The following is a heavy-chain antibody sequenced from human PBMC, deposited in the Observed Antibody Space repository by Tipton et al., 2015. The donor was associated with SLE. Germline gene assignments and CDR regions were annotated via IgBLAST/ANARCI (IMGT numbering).Heavy chain of an antibody. V-gene: IGHV4-34*01. CDR3: ARLYNYFDP. J-gene: IGHJ5*02. Sequence: LRLSCAVFGGSFSDYYWSWIRQPPGKGLEWIGEINHYGNTNYSPSLKSRVTISLDTAKNQFSLKLNSVTAADTAVYYCARLYNYFDPWGQGTLVTVSS. CDR2: INHYGNT. CDR1: GGSFSDYY.